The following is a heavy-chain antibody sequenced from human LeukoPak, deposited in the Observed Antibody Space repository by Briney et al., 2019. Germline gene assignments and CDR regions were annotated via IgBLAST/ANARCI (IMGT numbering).Heavy chain of an antibody. CDR2: IKQDGSAK. V-gene: IGHV3-7*01. J-gene: IGHJ4*02. CDR1: GFTFSSYG. Sequence: PGGSLRLSCAASGFTFSSYGMHWVRQAPGKGLEWVANIKQDGSAKYYVDSVKGRFTISRDNAKNSLYLQMGSLRAEDTAVYYCARFSGRNWGQGTLVTVSS. CDR3: ARFSGRN. D-gene: IGHD2-15*01.